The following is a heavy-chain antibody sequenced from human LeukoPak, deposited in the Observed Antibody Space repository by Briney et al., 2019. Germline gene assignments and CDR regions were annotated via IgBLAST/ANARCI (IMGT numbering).Heavy chain of an antibody. CDR2: MNPNSGNT. V-gene: IGHV1-8*02. D-gene: IGHD6-19*01. CDR3: ARARIAVAGGNWFDP. Sequence: ASVKVSCKASGYAFTGYYFHWVRQATGQGLEWMGWMNPNSGNTGYAQKFQGRVTMTRNTSISTAYMELSSLRSEDTAVYYCARARIAVAGGNWFDPWGQGTLVTVSS. J-gene: IGHJ5*01. CDR1: GYAFTGYY.